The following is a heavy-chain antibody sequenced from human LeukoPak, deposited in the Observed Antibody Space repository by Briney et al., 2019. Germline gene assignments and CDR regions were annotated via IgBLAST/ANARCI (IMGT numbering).Heavy chain of an antibody. Sequence: ASMKVSCKASGYTFTGHNVHWVRLAPGQGPEWLGWINPKTSGYNYSPKFQGRITLTSDTSIDTAYMELSSLTSEDAALYYCARLPAWNGVSGDFWGQGTLVIVSS. V-gene: IGHV1-2*02. CDR3: ARLPAWNGVSGDF. CDR2: INPKTSGY. J-gene: IGHJ4*02. CDR1: GYTFTGHN. D-gene: IGHD1-1*01.